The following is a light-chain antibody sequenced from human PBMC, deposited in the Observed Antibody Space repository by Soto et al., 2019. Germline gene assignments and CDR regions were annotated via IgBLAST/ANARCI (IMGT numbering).Light chain of an antibody. CDR3: QQYGSSP. J-gene: IGKJ5*01. CDR2: GAS. V-gene: IGKV3-20*01. Sequence: EIVLTQSPGTLSLSPGERATLSCRASQSVSSSYLAWYQQKPGQAPRLLIYGASSRATGIPDRFSGSGSGTYFTLTIRRLEPEDFAVYYCQQYGSSPFGQGTRLEIK. CDR1: QSVSSSY.